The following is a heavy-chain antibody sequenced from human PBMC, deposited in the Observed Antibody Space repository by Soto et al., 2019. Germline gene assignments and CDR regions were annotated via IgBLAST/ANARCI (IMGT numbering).Heavy chain of an antibody. CDR2: VKDGGST. CDR1: GGSLTGYY. Sequence: QVQLQQWGAGLLKPSETLSLTCTVNGGSLTGYYWSWIRQPPGKGLEWIGEVKDGGSTNYSPSLRGRASLSADTSKNHFSLRLNSVTAADTAVYFCARGQEGIVATHWDQGALVTVSS. J-gene: IGHJ4*02. V-gene: IGHV4-34*01. D-gene: IGHD5-12*01. CDR3: ARGQEGIVATH.